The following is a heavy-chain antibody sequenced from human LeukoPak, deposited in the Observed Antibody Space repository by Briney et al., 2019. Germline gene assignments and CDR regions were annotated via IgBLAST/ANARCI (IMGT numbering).Heavy chain of an antibody. Sequence: PSETLSLTCTVSGGSISSSSYYWGWIRQPPGKGLEWIGSIYYSGSTYYNPSLKSRVTISVDTSKNQLSLKLSSVTAADTAIYYCASHYDILTGLAYFDYWGQGTLVTVSS. CDR2: IYYSGST. D-gene: IGHD3-9*01. CDR1: GGSISSSSYY. V-gene: IGHV4-39*07. CDR3: ASHYDILTGLAYFDY. J-gene: IGHJ4*02.